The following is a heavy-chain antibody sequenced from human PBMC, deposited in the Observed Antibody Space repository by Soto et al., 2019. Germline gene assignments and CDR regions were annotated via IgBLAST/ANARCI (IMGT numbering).Heavy chain of an antibody. CDR3: ARDGPSGSYVDY. D-gene: IGHD1-26*01. CDR2: ISGGGGGT. Sequence: QPGGSLRLSCAGSGFTFSDYPMTWVRQAPGKGLEWVSGISGGGGGTYYADSVKGRFTISRDNSKNTLYLQMNSLRAEDTALYYCARDGPSGSYVDYWGQGTLVTVSS. V-gene: IGHV3-23*01. CDR1: GFTFSDYP. J-gene: IGHJ4*02.